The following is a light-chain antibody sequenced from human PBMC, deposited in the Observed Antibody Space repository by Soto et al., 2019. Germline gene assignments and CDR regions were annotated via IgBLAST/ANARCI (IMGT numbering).Light chain of an antibody. V-gene: IGKV1-39*01. CDR1: QSISSY. CDR2: DAT. CDR3: QQSDVSPRT. J-gene: IGKJ1*01. Sequence: DIQMTQSPSSLSESVGDRVTITFRASQSISSYLNWYQQRPGKAPNLLIYDATRLHSGVPPRFSGSGYGTDFTLTITSLQLEDFATYYCQQSDVSPRTFGQGTKVDIK.